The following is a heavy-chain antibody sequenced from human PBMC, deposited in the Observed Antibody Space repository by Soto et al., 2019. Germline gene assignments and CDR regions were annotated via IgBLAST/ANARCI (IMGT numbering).Heavy chain of an antibody. Sequence: PSETLSLTCTVSGASITSYYWTWIRQPPGKGLEWIGNIHHSGSSNHKPSLKSRVSISLDTSKNQFSLKLSSVTAADTAVYYCARSVFPWGQGTLVTVSS. CDR3: ARSVFP. V-gene: IGHV4-59*12. CDR1: GASITSYY. J-gene: IGHJ5*02. CDR2: IHHSGSS.